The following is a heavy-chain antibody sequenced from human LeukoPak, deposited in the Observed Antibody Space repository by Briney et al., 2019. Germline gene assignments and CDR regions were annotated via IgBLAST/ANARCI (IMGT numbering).Heavy chain of an antibody. CDR1: GGSISSGSYY. J-gene: IGHJ3*02. Sequence: SETLSLTCTVSGGSISSGSYYWSWIRQPAGKGLEWIGRIYTSGSTNYNPSLKSRVTISVDTSKNQFSLKLSSVTAADTAGYYCAREYDSSGSAGAFDIWGQGTMVTVSS. V-gene: IGHV4-61*02. CDR3: AREYDSSGSAGAFDI. D-gene: IGHD3-22*01. CDR2: IYTSGST.